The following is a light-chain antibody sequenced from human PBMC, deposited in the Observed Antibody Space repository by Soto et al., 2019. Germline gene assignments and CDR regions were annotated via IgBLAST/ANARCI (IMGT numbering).Light chain of an antibody. Sequence: EVVLTQSPATLSLSPGERATLSCRASQSVTKYLAWYQQKPGQVLRLLIYDVSKRATGIPARFSGSGSETDFTLTISSLEPGDFAVYYCHQRSNWPLTFGGGTKLEIK. V-gene: IGKV3-11*01. CDR2: DVS. J-gene: IGKJ4*01. CDR3: HQRSNWPLT. CDR1: QSVTKY.